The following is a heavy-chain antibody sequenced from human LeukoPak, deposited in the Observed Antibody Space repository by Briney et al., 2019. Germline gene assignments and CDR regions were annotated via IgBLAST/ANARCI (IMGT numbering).Heavy chain of an antibody. J-gene: IGHJ4*02. CDR1: GFTFSAYA. V-gene: IGHV3-64D*09. CDR2: ISSNGGSS. Sequence: PGGSLSLSCSASGFTFSAYAMYWVRQAPGKGLEYVSGISSNGGSSFYADSVKGRFTISRDNSKNTLYLQMSSLRAEDTAVYYCVKITSVTGGDCWGQGTRLTVSS. CDR3: VKITSVTGGDC. D-gene: IGHD1-1*01.